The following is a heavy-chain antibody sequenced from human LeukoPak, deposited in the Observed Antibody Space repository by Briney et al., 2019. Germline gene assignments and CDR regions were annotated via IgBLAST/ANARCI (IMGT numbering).Heavy chain of an antibody. CDR2: IIPIFGTA. CDR3: ARGSPHWGPVAPREEYFDL. D-gene: IGHD6-19*01. V-gene: IGHV1-69*13. CDR1: GGTFSCYA. Sequence: SVKVSCKASGGTFSCYAISWVRQAPGQGLEWMGGIIPIFGTANYAQKFQGRVTITADESTSTAYMELSSLRSEDTAVYYCARGSPHWGPVAPREEYFDLWGRGTLVTVSS. J-gene: IGHJ2*01.